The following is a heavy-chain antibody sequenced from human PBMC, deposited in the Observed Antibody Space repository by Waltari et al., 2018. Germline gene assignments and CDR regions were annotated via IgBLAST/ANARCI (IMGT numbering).Heavy chain of an antibody. J-gene: IGHJ6*03. CDR2: IYSAGTT. V-gene: IGHV3-53*01. CDR3: ARGRLVGYYYYYMDV. CDR1: ALPVSTHS. Sequence: DVELVESGGGLLQPGGSLRLSSRASALPVSTHSMTWVRQAPGKGLEWVSVIYSAGTTYYADSLKRRFTISRDNSKNTLYLQMNSLRGEDTAVYYCARGRLVGYYYYYMDVWGKGTTVTVSS. D-gene: IGHD6-25*01.